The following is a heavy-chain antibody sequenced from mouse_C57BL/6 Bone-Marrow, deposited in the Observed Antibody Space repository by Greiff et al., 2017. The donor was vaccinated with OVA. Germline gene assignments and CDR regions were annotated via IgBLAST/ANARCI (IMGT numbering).Heavy chain of an antibody. CDR1: GFTFSSYA. CDR3: TRDGYEGWFAY. Sequence: EVMLVESGEGLVKPGGSLKLSCAASGFTFSSYAMSWVRQTPEKRLEWVAYISSGGDYIYYADTVKGRFTISRDNARNTLYLQMSSLKSEDTAMYYCTRDGYEGWFAYWGQGTLVTVSA. CDR2: ISSGGDYI. V-gene: IGHV5-9-1*02. J-gene: IGHJ3*01. D-gene: IGHD2-2*01.